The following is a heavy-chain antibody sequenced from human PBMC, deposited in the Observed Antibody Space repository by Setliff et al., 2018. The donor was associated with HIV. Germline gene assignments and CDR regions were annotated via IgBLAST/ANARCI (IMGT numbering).Heavy chain of an antibody. D-gene: IGHD5-12*01. CDR3: ARGQYNSGYYGEPPSYYFDS. J-gene: IGHJ4*02. V-gene: IGHV4-59*08. CDR1: GGSISEYY. Sequence: PSETLSLTCTVSGGSISEYYWSWIRQPPGKGLEWIGYINYSGSTNYNASLKSRLTMSIDTSKSQLSLWLSSVTAADTATYYCARGQYNSGYYGEPPSYYFDSWDQGTLVTVSS. CDR2: INYSGST.